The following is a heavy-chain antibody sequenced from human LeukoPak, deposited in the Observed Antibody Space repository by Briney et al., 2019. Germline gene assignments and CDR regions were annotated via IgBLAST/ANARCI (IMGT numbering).Heavy chain of an antibody. CDR1: GGSFSGYY. J-gene: IGHJ5*02. Sequence: SETLSLTCAVYGGSFSGYYWSWIRQPPGKGLEWIGEINHSGSTNYNPSLKSRVTMSVDTSKNQFSLKLSSVTAADTAVYYCARGRIAAAGSRGNWFDPWGQGTLVTVSS. D-gene: IGHD6-13*01. CDR3: ARGRIAAAGSRGNWFDP. CDR2: INHSGST. V-gene: IGHV4-34*01.